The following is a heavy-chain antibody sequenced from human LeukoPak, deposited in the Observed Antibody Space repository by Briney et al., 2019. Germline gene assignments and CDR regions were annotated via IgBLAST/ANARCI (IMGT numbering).Heavy chain of an antibody. D-gene: IGHD3-22*01. Sequence: GGSLRLSCAVSGITLSNYGMSRVRQAPGKGQEWVAGISDSGGRTNYADSVKGRFTISRDNPKNTLYLQMTSLRAEDTAVYFCAKRGVVIRVILVGFHKEAYYFDSWGQGALVTVSS. CDR2: ISDSGGRT. CDR3: AKRGVVIRVILVGFHKEAYYFDS. J-gene: IGHJ4*02. V-gene: IGHV3-23*01. CDR1: GITLSNYG.